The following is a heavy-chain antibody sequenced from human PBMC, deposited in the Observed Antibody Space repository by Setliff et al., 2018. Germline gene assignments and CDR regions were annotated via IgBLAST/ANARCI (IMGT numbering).Heavy chain of an antibody. CDR2: TIPMFGTT. V-gene: IGHV1-69*05. CDR1: GATFSSHG. Sequence: SVKVSCKASGATFSSHGISWVRQAPGQGLEWMGGTIPMFGTTEYAQKFQGRLTIITDESTNTAFMQLSSLRSDDTAVYYCVRVPQEALYYYDRGNYFDYWGQGTLVTVSS. D-gene: IGHD3-22*01. CDR3: VRVPQEALYYYDRGNYFDY. J-gene: IGHJ4*02.